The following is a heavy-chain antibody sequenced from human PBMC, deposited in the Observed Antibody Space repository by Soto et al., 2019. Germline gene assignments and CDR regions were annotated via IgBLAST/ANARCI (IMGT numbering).Heavy chain of an antibody. J-gene: IGHJ4*02. CDR3: AREVHGDQTRPLGY. CDR1: GGSISSGAYY. CDR2: IYYSGNT. D-gene: IGHD4-17*01. Sequence: QVQLQESGPGLVKPSQTLSLTCTVSGGSISSGAYYWSWIRQHPGKGLEWIGYIYYSGNTYYNPSLKSRVTISIDTSKNQFSLKLSSVTAADTAVYYCAREVHGDQTRPLGYWGQGTLVTVSS. V-gene: IGHV4-31*03.